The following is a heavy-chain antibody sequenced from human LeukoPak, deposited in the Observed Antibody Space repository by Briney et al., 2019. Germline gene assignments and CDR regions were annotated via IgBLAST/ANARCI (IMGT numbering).Heavy chain of an antibody. Sequence: GSPRVSCAASGFTFTRYWMHWVRQVPGKGLVWVSRINIDGTTTNYADSVTGRFTVSRDNAKNTLFLQLSSLRVEDTAVYYCARDSYDLGATFDYWGQGTLVTVSS. V-gene: IGHV3-74*01. CDR3: ARDSYDLGATFDY. CDR1: GFTFTRYW. J-gene: IGHJ4*02. D-gene: IGHD1-26*01. CDR2: INIDGTTT.